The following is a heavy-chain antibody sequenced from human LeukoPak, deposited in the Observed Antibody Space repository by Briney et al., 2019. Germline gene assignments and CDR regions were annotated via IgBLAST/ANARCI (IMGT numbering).Heavy chain of an antibody. CDR3: ARTAGVATIYFDY. D-gene: IGHD5-12*01. J-gene: IGHJ4*02. V-gene: IGHV4-39*02. CDR2: IYYGGST. CDR1: GGSISSSSYY. Sequence: SETLSLTCTVSGGSISSSSYYWGWIRQPPGKGLEWIGSIYYGGSTYYNPSLKSRATISVDTSNNHFSLKLSSVTAANTAVYYCARTAGVATIYFDYWGQGTLVTVSS.